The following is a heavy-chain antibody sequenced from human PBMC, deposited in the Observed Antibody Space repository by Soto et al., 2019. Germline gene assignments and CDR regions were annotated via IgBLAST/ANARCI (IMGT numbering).Heavy chain of an antibody. CDR2: ISYDGSNK. CDR1: GFTFSSYA. Sequence: QVQLVESGGGVVQPGRSLRLSCAASGFTFSSYAMHWVRQAPGKGLEWVAVISYDGSNKYYADSVKGRFTISRDNSKNTLYLHMNSLRAEDTAVYYCARDRGIQLWLDYWGQGTLVTVSS. J-gene: IGHJ4*02. V-gene: IGHV3-30-3*01. CDR3: ARDRGIQLWLDY. D-gene: IGHD5-18*01.